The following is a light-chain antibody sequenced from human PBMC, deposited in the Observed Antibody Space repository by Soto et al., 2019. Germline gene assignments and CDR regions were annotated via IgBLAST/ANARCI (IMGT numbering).Light chain of an antibody. CDR3: QQYNKWPPYT. CDR1: QSVSSN. J-gene: IGKJ2*01. CDR2: GAS. V-gene: IGKV3-15*01. Sequence: EIVMTQSPANLSVSPGERATLSCRASQSVSSNLAWYQQKPGQGPRLLIYGASTRATGIPARVSGSGYGTEFTLTISSLQSEDFAVYYCQQYNKWPPYTFGQGTKVEIK.